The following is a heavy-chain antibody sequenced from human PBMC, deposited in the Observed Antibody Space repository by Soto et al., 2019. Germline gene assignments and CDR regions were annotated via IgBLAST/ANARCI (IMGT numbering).Heavy chain of an antibody. Sequence: SLRLSCSSSGFTFSTYTMQWVPQAPGKGLEYVSTISGNGGSTYYADSVKGRFTISRDNSKSTLYLQMSSLRAEDTAVYYCVRSFGVNAFDIWGQGTMVTVSS. CDR2: ISGNGGST. CDR3: VRSFGVNAFDI. D-gene: IGHD3-3*01. CDR1: GFTFSTYT. V-gene: IGHV3-64D*06. J-gene: IGHJ3*02.